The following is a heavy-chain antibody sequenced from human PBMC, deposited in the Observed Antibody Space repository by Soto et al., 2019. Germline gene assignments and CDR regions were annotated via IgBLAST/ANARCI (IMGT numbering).Heavy chain of an antibody. CDR2: IYRTGST. CDR3: ASRDPGTSVDY. Sequence: PGGSLRLSCAASGFTFTRYSMNWVRQPPGQGLEWIGEIYRTGSTNYNPSLKSRVTISLDKSENQFSLKVTSLTAADTAVYYCASRDPGTSVDYWGQGTLVTVSS. J-gene: IGHJ4*02. V-gene: IGHV4-4*02. CDR1: GFTFTRYS. D-gene: IGHD1-7*01.